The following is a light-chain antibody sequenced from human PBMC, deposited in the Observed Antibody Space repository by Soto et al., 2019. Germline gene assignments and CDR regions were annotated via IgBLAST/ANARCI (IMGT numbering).Light chain of an antibody. CDR2: DAS. Sequence: DIQMTQSPSTLSASVGDRVTITCRASQSISSWLAWYQQKPGKAPKLMIYDASSLESGVPSRFSGSGSGTEFPLTISSLQPDDFTTYYCQQYTSYSPLTFGGGNKVEIK. J-gene: IGKJ4*01. CDR3: QQYTSYSPLT. V-gene: IGKV1-5*01. CDR1: QSISSW.